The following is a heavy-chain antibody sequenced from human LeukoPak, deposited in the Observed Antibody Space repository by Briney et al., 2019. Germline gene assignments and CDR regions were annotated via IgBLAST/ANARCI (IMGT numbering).Heavy chain of an antibody. V-gene: IGHV1-69*04. D-gene: IGHD3-10*01. CDR2: IIPILGIA. CDR3: GAGSKPYYYYGMDV. Sequence: SVKVSCKASGGTFSSYAISWVRQAPGQGLEWMGRIIPILGIANYAQKLQGRVTITADKSTSTAYMELSSLRSEDTAVYYCGAGSKPYYYYGMDVWGQGTTVTVSS. J-gene: IGHJ6*02. CDR1: GGTFSSYA.